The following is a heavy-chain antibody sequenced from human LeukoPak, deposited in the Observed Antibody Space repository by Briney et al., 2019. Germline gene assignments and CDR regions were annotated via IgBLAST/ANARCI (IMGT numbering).Heavy chain of an antibody. CDR2: INHSGST. V-gene: IGHV4-34*01. Sequence: SETLSLTCAVYGGYFSGYYWSWIRQPPGKGLEWIGEINHSGSTNYNPSLKSRVTISVDTSKNQFSLKLSSVTAADTAVYYCARLSIVGATNFDYWGQGTLVTVSS. D-gene: IGHD1-26*01. J-gene: IGHJ4*02. CDR3: ARLSIVGATNFDY. CDR1: GGYFSGYY.